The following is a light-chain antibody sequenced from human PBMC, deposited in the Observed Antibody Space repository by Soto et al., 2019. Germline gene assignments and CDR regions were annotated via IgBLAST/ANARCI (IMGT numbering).Light chain of an antibody. CDR2: DVS. V-gene: IGLV2-14*03. CDR3: NSYTSNNTYV. J-gene: IGLJ1*01. Sequence: QSVLTQPASVSGSPGQAITISCSGTSSDVGAFNYVSWYQQHPGKAPKLMIYDVSNRPSGVSNRFSGSKSGNTASLTISGLRAEDEADYYCNSYTSNNTYVFXTGTKLTVL. CDR1: SSDVGAFNY.